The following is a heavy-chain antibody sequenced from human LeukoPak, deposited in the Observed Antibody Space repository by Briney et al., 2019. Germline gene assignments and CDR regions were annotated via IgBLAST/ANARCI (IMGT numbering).Heavy chain of an antibody. D-gene: IGHD1-26*01. Sequence: GGSLRLSCAASGFTFSSYAMHWVRQAPGKGLEWVAVISYDGSNKYYADSVKGRFTISRDNSKNTLYLQMNSLRAEDTAVYYCARGIVGATTTFPNYYYYYMDVWGKGTTVTISS. J-gene: IGHJ6*03. CDR2: ISYDGSNK. CDR1: GFTFSSYA. CDR3: ARGIVGATTTFPNYYYYYMDV. V-gene: IGHV3-30*04.